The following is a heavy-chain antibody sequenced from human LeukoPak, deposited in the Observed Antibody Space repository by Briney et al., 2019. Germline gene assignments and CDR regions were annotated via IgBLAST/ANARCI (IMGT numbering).Heavy chain of an antibody. CDR1: GFTFSSYA. Sequence: QPGRSLRLSCAASGFTFSSYAMHWVRQAPGKGLEWVAVISYDGSNKYYADSVKGRFTISRDNSKNTLYLQMNSLRAEDTAVYYCAGTHSSGWYSVSWGQGTLVTVSS. CDR2: ISYDGSNK. D-gene: IGHD6-19*01. V-gene: IGHV3-30*04. CDR3: AGTHSSGWYSVS. J-gene: IGHJ5*02.